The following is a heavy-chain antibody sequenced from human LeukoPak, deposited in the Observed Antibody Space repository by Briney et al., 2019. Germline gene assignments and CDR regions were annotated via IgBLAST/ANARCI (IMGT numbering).Heavy chain of an antibody. J-gene: IGHJ4*02. Sequence: PGGSLRLSCAASGFTFSSYAMTWVRLAPGKGLEWVSGITGSGGSTYYADSVKGRFTISRGNSKNTLYLQMNSLRAEDTAVYYCAKDNDFWSGSFDYWGQGTLVTVSS. D-gene: IGHD3-3*01. CDR3: AKDNDFWSGSFDY. V-gene: IGHV3-23*01. CDR1: GFTFSSYA. CDR2: ITGSGGST.